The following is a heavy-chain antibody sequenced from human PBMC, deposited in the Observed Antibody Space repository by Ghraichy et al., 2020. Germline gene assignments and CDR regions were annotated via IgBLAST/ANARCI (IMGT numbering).Heavy chain of an antibody. V-gene: IGHV3-7*01. CDR2: IKQDGSEK. D-gene: IGHD3-22*01. Sequence: GGSLRLSCAASGFTFSSYWMSWVRQAPGKGLEWVANIKQDGSEKYYVDSVKGRFTISRDNAKNSLYLQMNSLRAEDTAVYYCARDKRVVPAYYYDSSGYSLPWYYYGMDVWGQGTTVTVSS. J-gene: IGHJ6*02. CDR3: ARDKRVVPAYYYDSSGYSLPWYYYGMDV. CDR1: GFTFSSYW.